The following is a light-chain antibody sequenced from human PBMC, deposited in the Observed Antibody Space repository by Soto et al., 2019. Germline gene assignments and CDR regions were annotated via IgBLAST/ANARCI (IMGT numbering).Light chain of an antibody. CDR3: VQGTLFPQT. V-gene: IGKV1-17*03. J-gene: IGKJ5*01. Sequence: DIQMTQSPSAMSASVGDRVTITCRASQGISNYLAWFQQKPGKVPKRLIYAASSLQSGVPSRFSGSGSGTEFTLKISRVEPEDVGIYYCVQGTLFPQTFGQGTRLEIK. CDR1: QGISNY. CDR2: AAS.